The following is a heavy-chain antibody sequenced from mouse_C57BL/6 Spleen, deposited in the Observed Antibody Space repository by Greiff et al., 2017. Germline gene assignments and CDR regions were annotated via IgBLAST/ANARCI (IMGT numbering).Heavy chain of an antibody. V-gene: IGHV1-82*01. CDR1: GYAFSSSW. CDR2: IYPGDGDT. CDR3: AKRAYYYGSSYGYAMDY. J-gene: IGHJ4*01. Sequence: VQLQQSGPELVKPGASVKISCKASGYAFSSSWMNWVKQRPGKGLEWIGRIYPGDGDTNYNGKFKGKATLTADKSSSTAYMQLSSLTSEDSAVYFCAKRAYYYGSSYGYAMDYWGQGTSVTVSS. D-gene: IGHD1-1*01.